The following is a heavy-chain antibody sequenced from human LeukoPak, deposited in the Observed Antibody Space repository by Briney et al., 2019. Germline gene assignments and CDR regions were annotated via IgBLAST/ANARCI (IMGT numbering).Heavy chain of an antibody. CDR1: GFTFSSYA. D-gene: IGHD3-3*01. V-gene: IGHV3-23*01. Sequence: GGSLRLSCAASGFTFSSYAMSWVRQAPGKGLEWVSAISGSGGSTYYADSVKGRFTISRDNSKNTLYLQMNSLRAEDTAVYYCARVPFYDFWSGPGYFDYWGQGTLVTVSS. CDR2: ISGSGGST. CDR3: ARVPFYDFWSGPGYFDY. J-gene: IGHJ4*02.